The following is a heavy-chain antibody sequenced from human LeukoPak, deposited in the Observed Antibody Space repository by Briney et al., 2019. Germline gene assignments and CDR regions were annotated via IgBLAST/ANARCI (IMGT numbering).Heavy chain of an antibody. Sequence: TSVKVSCKASGGTFSSYAISWVRQAPGQGLEWMGRIIPIFGTANYAQKFQGRVTITTDESTSTAYMELSSLRSEDTAVYYCATPLNYYDSSGYPPGDLDYWGQGTLVTASS. CDR1: GGTFSSYA. CDR2: IIPIFGTA. D-gene: IGHD3-22*01. V-gene: IGHV1-69*05. J-gene: IGHJ4*02. CDR3: ATPLNYYDSSGYPPGDLDY.